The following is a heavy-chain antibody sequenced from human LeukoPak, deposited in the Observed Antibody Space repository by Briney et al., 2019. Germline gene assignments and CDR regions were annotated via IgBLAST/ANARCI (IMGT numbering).Heavy chain of an antibody. D-gene: IGHD6-13*01. CDR1: GFTFSSYA. Sequence: PGGSLRLSCAASGFTFSSYAMNWVRQAPGKGLEWVSIISGSSGSTNYADSVKGRFTISRDNSKNTLYLQMNSLRAEDTAVYYCAKDLVRFWYPTFDYWGQGTLVTVSS. CDR3: AKDLVRFWYPTFDY. CDR2: ISGSSGST. V-gene: IGHV3-23*01. J-gene: IGHJ4*02.